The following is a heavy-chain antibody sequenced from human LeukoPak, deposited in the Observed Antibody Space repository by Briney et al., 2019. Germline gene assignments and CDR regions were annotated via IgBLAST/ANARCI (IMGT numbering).Heavy chain of an antibody. CDR1: GFTFSTYG. J-gene: IGHJ4*02. Sequence: GGSLRLSCAASGFTFSTYGMSWVRQAPGKGLEWVSSISSSSSYIYYADSVKGRLTISRDNAKNSLYLQMNSLRAEDTAVYYCARDYLKGGVYGSGSYTDYWGQGTLVTVSS. V-gene: IGHV3-21*01. CDR2: ISSSSSYI. CDR3: ARDYLKGGVYGSGSYTDY. D-gene: IGHD3-10*01.